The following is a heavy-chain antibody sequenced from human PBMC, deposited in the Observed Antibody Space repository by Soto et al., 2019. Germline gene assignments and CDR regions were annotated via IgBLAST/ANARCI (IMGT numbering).Heavy chain of an antibody. Sequence: PRLSCAASGFSFSDSSMNWVRQAPGKGLEWVSYIDSSTTTIYYADSVKGRFTVSRDNAKNSLYLQMNSLRDEDTAVYYCANLDYWGQGTLVTVSS. J-gene: IGHJ4*02. CDR2: IDSSTTTI. V-gene: IGHV3-48*02. CDR3: ANLDY. CDR1: GFSFSDSS.